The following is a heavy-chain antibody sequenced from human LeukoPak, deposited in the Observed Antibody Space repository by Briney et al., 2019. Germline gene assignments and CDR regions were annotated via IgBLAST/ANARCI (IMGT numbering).Heavy chain of an antibody. CDR1: GFTFSTYW. J-gene: IGHJ1*01. CDR2: IKQGGSEK. CDR3: ARGSFYFQY. V-gene: IGHV3-7*04. Sequence: GGSLRLSCVASGFTFSTYWMSWVRQAPGKGLEWVANIKQGGSEKYYVDSVKGRFTISRDNAKNSLYLQMNSLRAEDTAVYYCARGSFYFQYWGQGTLVTVSS.